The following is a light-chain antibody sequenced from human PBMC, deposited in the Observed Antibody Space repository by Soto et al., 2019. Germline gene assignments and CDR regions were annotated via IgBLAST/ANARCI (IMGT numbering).Light chain of an antibody. V-gene: IGLV2-14*01. CDR1: SSDVGGYNY. J-gene: IGLJ2*01. CDR3: SSYTSSSTYVV. Sequence: QSALTQPASVSGSPGQSITISCTGTSSDVGGYNYVSWYQQHPRKAPKLMIYHVSNRPSGGSNRFSGSKSGNTASLTISGLQAEDEADYYCSSYTSSSTYVVFGGGTKLTVL. CDR2: HVS.